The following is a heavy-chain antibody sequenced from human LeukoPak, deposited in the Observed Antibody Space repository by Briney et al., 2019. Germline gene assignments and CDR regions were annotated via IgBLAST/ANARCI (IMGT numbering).Heavy chain of an antibody. V-gene: IGHV4-39*01. D-gene: IGHD6-13*01. CDR1: GGSISSSSYY. CDR2: IYYSGST. Sequence: SETLSLTCTVSGGSISSSSYYWGWIRQPPGKGLEWIGSIYYSGSTYYNPSLKSRVTISVDTSKNQFSLKLSSVTAADTAVYYCARHSPVIAAAGRGWFDPWGQGTLVTVSS. J-gene: IGHJ5*02. CDR3: ARHSPVIAAAGRGWFDP.